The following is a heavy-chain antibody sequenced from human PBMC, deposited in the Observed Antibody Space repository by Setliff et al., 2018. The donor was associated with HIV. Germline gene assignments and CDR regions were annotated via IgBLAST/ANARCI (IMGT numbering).Heavy chain of an antibody. D-gene: IGHD1-26*01. Sequence: SETLSLTCNVSGFSFRNSFYNWGWIRQPPGKGLEWIGTIYYSGTTYYNPSLKSRVTMSIDTSQNQFSLKLTSVTATDTAVYYCARSPEWGAGGIDYWGQGTLVTAPQ. CDR1: GFSFRNSFYN. J-gene: IGHJ4*02. V-gene: IGHV4-39*01. CDR3: ARSPEWGAGGIDY. CDR2: IYYSGTT.